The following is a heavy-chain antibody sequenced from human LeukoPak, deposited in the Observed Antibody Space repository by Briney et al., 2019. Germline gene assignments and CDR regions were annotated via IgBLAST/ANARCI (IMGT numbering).Heavy chain of an antibody. Sequence: SQTLSLTCAISGDSVSSNSAAWNWIRRSPSRGLEWLGRTYYRSKWYNDYAVSVKSRITINPDTSKNQFSLQLNSVTPEDTAVYYCARDIAAAHDAFDIWGQGTMVTVSS. D-gene: IGHD6-13*01. CDR3: ARDIAAAHDAFDI. J-gene: IGHJ3*02. CDR1: GDSVSSNSAA. V-gene: IGHV6-1*01. CDR2: TYYRSKWYN.